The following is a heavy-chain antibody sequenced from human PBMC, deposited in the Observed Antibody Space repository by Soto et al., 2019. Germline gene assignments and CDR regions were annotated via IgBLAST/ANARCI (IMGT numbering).Heavy chain of an antibody. V-gene: IGHV3-15*07. CDR1: GFSFSNAH. D-gene: IGHD3-22*01. CDR2: IKSKIDGGTT. Sequence: PGGSLRLSCAASGFSFSNAHMNWVRQGPGKGLEWVGRIKSKIDGGTTDYAAPVKGRFTISRDDSKNTLYLQMKSLKTEDTAVYFCTTVKGYFDSSGYKNWFDPWGQGTLVTVSS. J-gene: IGHJ5*02. CDR3: TTVKGYFDSSGYKNWFDP.